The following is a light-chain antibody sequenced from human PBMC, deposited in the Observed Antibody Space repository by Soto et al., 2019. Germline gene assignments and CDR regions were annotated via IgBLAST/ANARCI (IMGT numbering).Light chain of an antibody. CDR2: GAS. CDR3: QHYDPFSWT. CDR1: EDIDTS. Sequence: STLSVSLGDRITITFRASEDIDTSLAWFQQRPGKAPKVLIAGASGLMNGVPSTFSGSGSGTEFALTISSVQPDDFATYFCQHYDPFSWTFGQGTNVDTK. J-gene: IGKJ1*01. V-gene: IGKV1-5*01.